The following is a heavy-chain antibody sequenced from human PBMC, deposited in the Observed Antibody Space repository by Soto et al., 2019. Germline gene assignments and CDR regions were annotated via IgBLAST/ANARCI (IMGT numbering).Heavy chain of an antibody. J-gene: IGHJ6*02. CDR1: GFTFSSYA. V-gene: IGHV3-30-3*01. Sequence: QVQLVESGGGVVQPGRSLRLSCAASGFTFSSYAMHWVRQAPGKGLEWVAVISYDGSNKYYADSVKGRFTISRDNSKNTLYLQMNSLRAEDTAVYYCARVRSSRSGSYLQIYYGMDVWGQGTTVTVSS. D-gene: IGHD1-26*01. CDR3: ARVRSSRSGSYLQIYYGMDV. CDR2: ISYDGSNK.